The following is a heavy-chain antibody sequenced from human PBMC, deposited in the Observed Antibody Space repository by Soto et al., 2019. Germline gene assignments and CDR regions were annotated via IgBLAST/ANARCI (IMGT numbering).Heavy chain of an antibody. CDR3: AREAS. J-gene: IGHJ5*02. CDR2: VKEDGSQT. V-gene: IGHV3-7*01. Sequence: GGSLILSCAASGFTFSRIWMSWVRQAPGKGLEWVASVKEDGSQTFYVDSVKGRFTISRDNANNVLYLQMNSLRVEDTAVYNCAREASWGQGTLVTVSS. CDR1: GFTFSRIW.